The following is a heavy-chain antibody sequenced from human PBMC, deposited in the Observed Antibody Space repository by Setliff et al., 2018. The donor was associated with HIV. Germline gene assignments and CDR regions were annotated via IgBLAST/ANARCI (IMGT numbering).Heavy chain of an antibody. Sequence: GGSLRLSCAASGFTFSRYWMHWVRQVPGKGLVWVALTNTDGTTTSYADFVKGRLSISRDNAGKSLYLQMNSLGAEDTAVYYCARSGGIGNYHWDVWGKGTTVTVSS. CDR3: ARSGGIGNYHWDV. CDR1: GFTFSRYW. J-gene: IGHJ6*03. D-gene: IGHD3-16*01. V-gene: IGHV3-74*01. CDR2: TNTDGTTT.